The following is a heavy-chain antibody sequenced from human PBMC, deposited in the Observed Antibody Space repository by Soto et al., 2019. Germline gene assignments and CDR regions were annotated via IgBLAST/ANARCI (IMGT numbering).Heavy chain of an antibody. J-gene: IGHJ4*02. CDR2: ISYDGSNK. V-gene: IGHV3-30-3*01. D-gene: IGHD3-10*01. CDR3: ARDLHSGRGVTSDY. Sequence: GGSLRLSCAASGFTFSSYAMHWVRQAPGKGLEWVAVISYDGSNKYYADSVKGRFTISRDNSKNTLYLQMNSLRAEDTAVYYCARDLHSGRGVTSDYWGQGTLVTVSS. CDR1: GFTFSSYA.